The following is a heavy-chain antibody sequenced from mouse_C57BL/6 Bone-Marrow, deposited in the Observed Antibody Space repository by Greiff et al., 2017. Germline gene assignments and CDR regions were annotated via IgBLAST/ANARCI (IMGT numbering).Heavy chain of an antibody. D-gene: IGHD1-1*01. V-gene: IGHV10-1*01. Sequence: EVQLVESGGGLVQPKGSLKLSCAASGFSFNTYAMNWVRQAPGKGLEWVARIRSKSNNYATYYADSVKDRFTISRDDSESMLYLQMNNLKTEDTAMYYCVRQDGSSSPFDYWGKGTTLTVSS. CDR3: VRQDGSSSPFDY. J-gene: IGHJ2*01. CDR2: IRSKSNNYAT. CDR1: GFSFNTYA.